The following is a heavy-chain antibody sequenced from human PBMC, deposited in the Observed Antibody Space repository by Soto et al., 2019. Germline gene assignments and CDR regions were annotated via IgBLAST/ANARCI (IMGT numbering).Heavy chain of an antibody. CDR1: GFTFSSYS. CDR2: ISSSSSYI. V-gene: IGHV3-21*01. Sequence: EVQLVESGGGLVKPGGSLRLSCAASGFTFSSYSMNWVRQAPGKGLEWVSSISSSSSYIYYADSVKGRFTISRDNAKNSLYLQMNSLRAEDTAVYYCASLATGYSSSWYDYWGQGTLVTVSS. D-gene: IGHD6-13*01. J-gene: IGHJ4*02. CDR3: ASLATGYSSSWYDY.